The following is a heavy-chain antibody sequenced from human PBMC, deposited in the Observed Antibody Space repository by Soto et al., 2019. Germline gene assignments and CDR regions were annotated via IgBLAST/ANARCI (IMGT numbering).Heavy chain of an antibody. D-gene: IGHD3-16*01. CDR2: IYHGLSI. J-gene: IGHJ4*02. CDR1: SGSFSGHY. V-gene: IGHV4-34*01. CDR3: ARHGGYFFDY. Sequence: QVQLQQWGAGLLKPSETLSLTCAVYSGSFSGHYWSWIRQPPGKDLEWIGEIYHGLSIVYNPSLKSRVPISGDSSKNQFSLKLSSVTAADTAVYYCARHGGYFFDYWGQGTLVTVSS.